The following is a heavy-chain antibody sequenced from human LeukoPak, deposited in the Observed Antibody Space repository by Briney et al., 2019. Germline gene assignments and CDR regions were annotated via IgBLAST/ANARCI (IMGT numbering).Heavy chain of an antibody. D-gene: IGHD4-17*01. V-gene: IGHV4-39*01. Sequence: PPETLSLTCTVSGGSISSSSYYWGWIRQPPGKGLEWIGSIYYSGSTYYNPSLKSRVTISVDTSKNQFSLKLSSVTAADTAVYYCARGGRAGDPFDYWGQGTLVTVSS. J-gene: IGHJ4*02. CDR1: GGSISSSSYY. CDR2: IYYSGST. CDR3: ARGGRAGDPFDY.